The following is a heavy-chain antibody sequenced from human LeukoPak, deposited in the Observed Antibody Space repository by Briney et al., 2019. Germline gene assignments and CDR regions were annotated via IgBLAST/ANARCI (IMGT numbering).Heavy chain of an antibody. CDR3: ARGGDTSSWYAWFDP. Sequence: SETLSLTCAVYGGSFSGYYWSWIRQPPGKGLEWIGYIYHSGSTKYNPSLKSRVTISIDTSKHQFSLKLSSVTAADTAMYYCARGGDTSSWYAWFDPWGQGTLVTVSS. V-gene: IGHV4-59*01. CDR2: IYHSGST. D-gene: IGHD6-13*01. J-gene: IGHJ5*02. CDR1: GGSFSGYY.